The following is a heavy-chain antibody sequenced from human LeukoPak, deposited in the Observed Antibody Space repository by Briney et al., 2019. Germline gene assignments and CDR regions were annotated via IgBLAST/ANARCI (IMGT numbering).Heavy chain of an antibody. CDR1: GGTFSSYA. CDR2: IIPILGIA. J-gene: IGHJ6*02. CDR3: ARSGGSLFYGMDV. V-gene: IGHV1-69*04. Sequence: GASVKVSCKASGGTFSSYAISWVRQAPGQGLEWMGRIIPILGIANYAQKFQGRVTITADKSSSTAYMELSSLRSEDTAVYYCARSGGSLFYGMDVWGQGTTVTVSS. D-gene: IGHD2-15*01.